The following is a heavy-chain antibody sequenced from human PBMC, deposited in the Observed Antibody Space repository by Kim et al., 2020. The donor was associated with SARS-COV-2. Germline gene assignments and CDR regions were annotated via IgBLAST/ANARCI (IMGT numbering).Heavy chain of an antibody. CDR2: IYYSGST. CDR3: ARDYADDYIWGGYRYRWF. V-gene: IGHV4-59*13. CDR1: GGSISSYY. J-gene: IGHJ5*01. Sequence: SETLSLTCTVSGGSISSYYWSWIRQPPGKGLEWIGYIYYSGSTNYNPSLKSRVTISVDTSKNQFSLKLSSVTAADTAVYYCARDYADDYIWGGYRYRWF. D-gene: IGHD3-16*02.